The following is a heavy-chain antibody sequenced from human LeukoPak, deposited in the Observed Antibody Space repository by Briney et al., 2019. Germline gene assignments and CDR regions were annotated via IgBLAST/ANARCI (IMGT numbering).Heavy chain of an antibody. J-gene: IGHJ4*02. D-gene: IGHD3-10*01. CDR1: GYTFTGYY. Sequence: ASVKVSCKASGYTFTGYYMHWVRQAPGQGLEWMGWINPNSGGTNYAQKFQGRVTMTRDTSISTAYMELSRLRSDDTAVYYCARDCGTNYDSGICYWGQGTLVTVSS. CDR2: INPNSGGT. V-gene: IGHV1-2*02. CDR3: ARDCGTNYDSGICY.